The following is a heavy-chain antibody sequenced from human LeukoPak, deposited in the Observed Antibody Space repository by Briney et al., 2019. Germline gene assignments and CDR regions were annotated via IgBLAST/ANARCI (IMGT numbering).Heavy chain of an antibody. CDR3: GRDQLGGDPNNYYYYYMDV. CDR1: GFTFGDYA. D-gene: IGHD4-17*01. CDR2: IRSKTYGGAI. V-gene: IGHV3-49*03. Sequence: GGSLRLSCTTSGFTFGDYAMSWFRQAPGKGLEWVGLIRSKTYGGAIEYAASVKGRFTISRDDSKSIAYLQMNSLKIEDTAGYYSGRDQLGGDPNNYYYYYMDVWGKGTTVTVSS. J-gene: IGHJ6*03.